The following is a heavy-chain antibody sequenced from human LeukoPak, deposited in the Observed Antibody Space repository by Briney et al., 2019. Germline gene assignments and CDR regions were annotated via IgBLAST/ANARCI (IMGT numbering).Heavy chain of an antibody. V-gene: IGHV3-48*02. CDR2: ISTSGSAM. CDR3: ASSGSYRFDY. Sequence: GGSLRLSCAASGFTFNKYAMSWVRQAPGKGLEWVSHISTSGSAMYYADSVKGRFTISRDNAKDSLYLQMNSLRDEDTAVYYCASSGSYRFDYWGQGTLVTVSS. D-gene: IGHD1-26*01. CDR1: GFTFNKYA. J-gene: IGHJ4*02.